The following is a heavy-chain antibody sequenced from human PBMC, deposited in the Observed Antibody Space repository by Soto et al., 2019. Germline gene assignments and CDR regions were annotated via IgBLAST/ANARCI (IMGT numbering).Heavy chain of an antibody. CDR3: DSSGSFDY. CDR1: GGTISRYY. CDR2: MYNTGST. D-gene: IGHD3-22*01. J-gene: IGHJ4*02. V-gene: IGHV4-59*01. Sequence: PSETLSLTCTVSGGTISRYYWSWIRQPPGKGLEWIGYMYNTGSTVYNPSFKSRVTISVDTSKNQFSLKLNSVTAADTAVYYYDSSGSFDYWGQGTLVTVSS.